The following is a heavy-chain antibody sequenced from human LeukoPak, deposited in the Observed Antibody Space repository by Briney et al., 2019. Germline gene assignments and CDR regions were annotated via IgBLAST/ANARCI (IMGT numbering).Heavy chain of an antibody. CDR3: AHSQVFSYGSFHDAYDI. CDR2: IYWDDDS. D-gene: IGHD5-18*01. V-gene: IGHV2-5*02. Sequence: SGPTLVKPTQTLTLTCSHSGVSLSTSGVGVGWIRQPPGKALEWLALIYWDDDSRYSPSLKSRLTIAKDTSNNQVVLTLTNMDSVDTATYYCAHSQVFSYGSFHDAYDIWGLGMLVTVSS. CDR1: GVSLSTSGVG. J-gene: IGHJ3*02.